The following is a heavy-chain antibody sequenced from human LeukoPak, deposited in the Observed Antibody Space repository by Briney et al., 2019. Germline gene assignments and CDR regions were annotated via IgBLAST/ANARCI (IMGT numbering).Heavy chain of an antibody. J-gene: IGHJ4*02. D-gene: IGHD6-13*01. Sequence: PSETLSLTCTDSVGSISSYYWSWIRHPPEKGLEWIGYIFYSGSTNYKPSPKSRVTISVATSKNQFSLKLSSVTAADTAVYHCARYTAALSHTIIWGQGTVVSV. CDR3: ARYTAALSHTII. CDR1: VGSISSYY. CDR2: IFYSGST. V-gene: IGHV4-59*08.